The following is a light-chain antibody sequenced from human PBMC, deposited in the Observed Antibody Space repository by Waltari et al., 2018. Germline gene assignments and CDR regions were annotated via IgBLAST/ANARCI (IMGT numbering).Light chain of an antibody. J-gene: IGLJ1*01. Sequence: SSELTQDPAVSVALGQTVTITCQGDSLRSYYASWYQQKPGQAPVLVIYAKNNRPSRIPDRFSGSSSGNTASLTITGAQAADEADYYCNSRDSSANRLGVFGTGTKVTVL. V-gene: IGLV3-19*01. CDR1: SLRSYY. CDR2: AKN. CDR3: NSRDSSANRLGV.